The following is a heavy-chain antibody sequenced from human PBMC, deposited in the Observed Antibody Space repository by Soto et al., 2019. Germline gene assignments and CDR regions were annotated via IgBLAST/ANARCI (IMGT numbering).Heavy chain of an antibody. J-gene: IGHJ4*02. V-gene: IGHV3-23*01. CDR3: VKGAWCDD. CDR2: MIGHDGGT. CDR1: GFSFSTFD. D-gene: IGHD2-15*01. Sequence: EVQLLDSGGGLVQPGGSLRLSCAASGFSFSTFDMTWVRQAPGKGLEWVSVMIGHDGGTHYADSVKGRFTISRDNSKNTLYLQMNCLRDDDTAVYYCVKGAWCDDWGQGTLVIVSS.